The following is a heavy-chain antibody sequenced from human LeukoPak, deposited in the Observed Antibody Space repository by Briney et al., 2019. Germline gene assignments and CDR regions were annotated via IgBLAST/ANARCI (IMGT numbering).Heavy chain of an antibody. D-gene: IGHD3-3*01. Sequence: GGSLRLSCAASGFTVSSNYMSWVRQAPGKGLEWVSVIYSGGNTYYTDSVKGRFTISRDNSKNTLYVQMNSLRAEDTAVYYFARNFWSGFYSSFYMDVWGKGTTVTVSS. CDR1: GFTVSSNY. CDR2: IYSGGNT. J-gene: IGHJ6*03. CDR3: ARNFWSGFYSSFYMDV. V-gene: IGHV3-53*01.